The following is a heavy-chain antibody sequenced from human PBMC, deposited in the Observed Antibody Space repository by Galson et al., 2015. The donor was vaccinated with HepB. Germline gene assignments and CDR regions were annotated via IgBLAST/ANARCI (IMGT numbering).Heavy chain of an antibody. Sequence: TLSLTCTVSGGSISSGGYYWSWIRQHPGKGLEWIGYIYYSGSTYYNPSLKSRVTISVDTSKNQFSLKLSSVTAADTAVYYCAKGAVYSSSPTLDYWGQGTLVTVSS. V-gene: IGHV4-31*03. CDR2: IYYSGST. CDR1: GGSISSGGYY. CDR3: AKGAVYSSSPTLDY. D-gene: IGHD6-6*01. J-gene: IGHJ4*02.